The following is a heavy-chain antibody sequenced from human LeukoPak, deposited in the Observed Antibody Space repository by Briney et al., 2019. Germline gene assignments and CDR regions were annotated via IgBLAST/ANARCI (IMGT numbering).Heavy chain of an antibody. J-gene: IGHJ4*02. Sequence: GGSLRLSCAASGFTFNNYAMSWVRQAPGKGLEWVSGISNSGGRTVYADSVKGRFTISRDNSKNTLYLQMNSLRAEDTAVYYCAKDAQGGSGSYSWGTFDYWGQGTLVTVSS. CDR3: AKDAQGGSGSYSWGTFDY. D-gene: IGHD3-10*01. CDR2: ISNSGGRT. V-gene: IGHV3-23*01. CDR1: GFTFNNYA.